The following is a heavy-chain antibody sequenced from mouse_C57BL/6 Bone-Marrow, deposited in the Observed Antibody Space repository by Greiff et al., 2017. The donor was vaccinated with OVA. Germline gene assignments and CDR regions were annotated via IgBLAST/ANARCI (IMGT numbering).Heavy chain of an antibody. CDR1: GFTFSSYA. J-gene: IGHJ4*01. CDR2: ISDGGSYT. CDR3: ARNYAMDY. V-gene: IGHV5-4*01. Sequence: EVQGVESGGGFVKPGGSLTLSCAASGFTFSSYALSWVRQTPDQRLAWVATISDGGSYTYYPDNVKGRFTISRDNAKNNLYLQMSHLKSEDTAMYYCARNYAMDYWGQGTSVTVSS.